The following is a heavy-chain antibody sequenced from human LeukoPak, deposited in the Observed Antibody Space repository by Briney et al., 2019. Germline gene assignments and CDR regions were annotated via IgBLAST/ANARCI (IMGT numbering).Heavy chain of an antibody. Sequence: GESLKISCKGSGYSFTSYWIGWVRQMPGKGLEWMGIIYPGDSDTRYSPSFQGQVTISADKSISTAYLQWSSLKASDTAMYYCARHQITMVRGVIISYYFDYWGQGTLVTVSS. CDR2: IYPGDSDT. V-gene: IGHV5-51*01. J-gene: IGHJ4*02. CDR3: ARHQITMVRGVIISYYFDY. CDR1: GYSFTSYW. D-gene: IGHD3-10*01.